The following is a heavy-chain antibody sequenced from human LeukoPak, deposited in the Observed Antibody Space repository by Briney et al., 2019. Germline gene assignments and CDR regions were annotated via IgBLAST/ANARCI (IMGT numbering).Heavy chain of an antibody. V-gene: IGHV3-7*03. CDR2: IKEDGSER. J-gene: IGHJ6*02. Sequence: GGSLRLSCEGSAFIFSGHWMNWVHQTPGKGLEWVASIKEDGSERQYVDSVKGRFTISRDNAKNSLYLQMSNLRAEDTAVYFCARGGGLDVWGQGATVTVSS. CDR3: ARGGGLDV. CDR1: AFIFSGHW. D-gene: IGHD3-16*01.